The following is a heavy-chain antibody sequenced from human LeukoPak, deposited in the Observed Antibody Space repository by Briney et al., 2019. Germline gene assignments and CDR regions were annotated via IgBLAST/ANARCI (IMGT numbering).Heavy chain of an antibody. J-gene: IGHJ5*02. CDR1: GGSISSSSYY. CDR2: IYYSGST. V-gene: IGHV4-39*01. Sequence: PSETLSLTCTVSGGSISSSSYYWGWIRQPPGKGLEWIGSIYYSGSTYYNPSLKSRVTISVDTSKNQFSLKLSSVTAADTAVYHCARHTRKWLSPNWFDPWGQGTLVTVSS. CDR3: ARHTRKWLSPNWFDP. D-gene: IGHD6-19*01.